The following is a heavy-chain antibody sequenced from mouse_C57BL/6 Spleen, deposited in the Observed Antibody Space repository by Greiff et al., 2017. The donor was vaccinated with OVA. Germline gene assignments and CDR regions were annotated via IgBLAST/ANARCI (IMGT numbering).Heavy chain of an antibody. CDR1: GYTFTSYW. J-gene: IGHJ3*01. V-gene: IGHV1-53*01. CDR2: INPSNGGT. Sequence: QVHVKQPGTELVKPGASVKLSCKASGYTFTSYWMHWVKQRPGQGLEWIGNINPSNGGTNYNEKFKSKATLTVDKSSSTAYMQLSSLTSEDSAVYYCARSVYGSSYAWFAYWGQGTLVTVSA. D-gene: IGHD1-1*01. CDR3: ARSVYGSSYAWFAY.